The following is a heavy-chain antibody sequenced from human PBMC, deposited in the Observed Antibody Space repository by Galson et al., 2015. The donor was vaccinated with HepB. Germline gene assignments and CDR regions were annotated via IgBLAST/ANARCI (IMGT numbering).Heavy chain of an antibody. Sequence: SLRLSCAASGFTFDDYGMSWVRQVPGKGLEWVSGITGNGGSAGHADSVKGRFTISRDNAKNSLYLQMNSLRAEDTALYYCARDHVGSGYYYFDYWGQGTLVIVSS. J-gene: IGHJ4*02. CDR2: ITGNGGSA. D-gene: IGHD3-3*01. V-gene: IGHV3-20*04. CDR3: ARDHVGSGYYYFDY. CDR1: GFTFDDYG.